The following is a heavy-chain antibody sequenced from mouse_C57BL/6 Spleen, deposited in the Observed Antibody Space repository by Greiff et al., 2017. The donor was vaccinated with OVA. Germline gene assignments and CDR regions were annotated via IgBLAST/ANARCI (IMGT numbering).Heavy chain of an antibody. J-gene: IGHJ2*01. D-gene: IGHD2-14*01. CDR1: GYTFTSYW. Sequence: VQLQQPGAELVRPGSSVKLSCKASGYTFTSYWMHWVKQRPGQGLEWIGMIHPNSGSTNYNEKFKSKATLTVDKSSSTAYMQLSSLTSEDSAVYYCARGGTDYFDHWGQGTTLTVSS. V-gene: IGHV1-64*01. CDR3: ARGGTDYFDH. CDR2: IHPNSGST.